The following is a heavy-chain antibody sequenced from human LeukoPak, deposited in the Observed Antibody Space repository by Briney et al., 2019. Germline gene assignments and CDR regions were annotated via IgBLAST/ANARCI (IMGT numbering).Heavy chain of an antibody. Sequence: GGSLRLSCAASGFTFSSSAMSWVRQAPGKGLEWVSSISGSGSGGSTYYADSVKGRFTISRDNSKNTLYLQMNSLRAEDTAVYYCAKDPLAYCGGDCFPGTFDYWGQGTLVTVSS. V-gene: IGHV3-23*01. J-gene: IGHJ4*02. D-gene: IGHD2-21*02. CDR3: AKDPLAYCGGDCFPGTFDY. CDR2: ISGSGSGGST. CDR1: GFTFSSSA.